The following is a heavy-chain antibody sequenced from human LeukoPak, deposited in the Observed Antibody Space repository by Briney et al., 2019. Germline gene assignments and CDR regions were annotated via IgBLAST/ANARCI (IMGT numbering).Heavy chain of an antibody. V-gene: IGHV4-34*01. CDR3: ARGIADYYDSSGYYYFAFDI. D-gene: IGHD3-22*01. Sequence: SETLSLTCAVYGGSFSGYYWSWIRQPPGKGLEWIGEINHSGSTNYNPSLKSRVTISVDTSKNQFSLKLSSVTAADTAVYCCARGIADYYDSSGYYYFAFDIWGQGTMVTVSS. J-gene: IGHJ3*02. CDR2: INHSGST. CDR1: GGSFSGYY.